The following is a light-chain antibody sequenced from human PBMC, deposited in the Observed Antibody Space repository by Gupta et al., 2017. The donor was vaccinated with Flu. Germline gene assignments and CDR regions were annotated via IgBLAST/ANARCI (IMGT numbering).Light chain of an antibody. V-gene: IGKV3-15*01. CDR2: ITS. Sequence: PPTLSGSPGEGATLPCRASEGVRGDLAWYQQKPGQAPRLLIYITSTRATGIPARFSGSGSETEFTLTISSLQSEDCAVYYCQQENNWPWTFGRGTKVEIK. CDR3: QQENNWPWT. J-gene: IGKJ1*01. CDR1: EGVRGD.